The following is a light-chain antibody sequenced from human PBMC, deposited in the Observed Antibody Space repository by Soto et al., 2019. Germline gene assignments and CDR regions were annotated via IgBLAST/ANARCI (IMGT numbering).Light chain of an antibody. CDR2: EVH. CDR3: SSYAASTTLL. V-gene: IGLV2-18*02. Sequence: QSVLTQPPSVSGSPGQSVTISCIGSSSDVGTYDRVSWYQAPPGTAPKLIIYEVHYRPSGVPDRFSGSKSGNTASLTISGLHAEDEAAYYCSSYAASTTLLFGGGTKVTVL. J-gene: IGLJ2*01. CDR1: SSDVGTYDR.